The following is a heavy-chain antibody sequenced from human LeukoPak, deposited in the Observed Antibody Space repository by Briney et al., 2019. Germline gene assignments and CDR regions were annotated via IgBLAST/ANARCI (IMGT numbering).Heavy chain of an antibody. CDR1: GGSFSGYY. J-gene: IGHJ6*03. D-gene: IGHD5-18*01. CDR2: INHSGST. V-gene: IGHV4-34*01. Sequence: SETLSLTCAVYGGSFSGYYWSWIRQPPGKGLEWIGEINHSGSTNYNPSLKSRVTISVDTSKNQFSLKLSSVTAADTAVYYCARHVRTAMAKGASRYYYYMDVWGKGTTVTFSS. CDR3: ARHVRTAMAKGASRYYYYMDV.